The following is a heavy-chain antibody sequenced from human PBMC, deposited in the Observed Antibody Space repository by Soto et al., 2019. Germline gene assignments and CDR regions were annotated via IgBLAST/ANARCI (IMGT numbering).Heavy chain of an antibody. CDR1: GFTFSSYS. J-gene: IGHJ4*02. D-gene: IGHD6-6*01. V-gene: IGHV3-21*01. Sequence: GWSLRLSCAASGFTFSSYSMTWVRQAPGKGLEWVSYIGNSGTFIYYADSVKGRFTISRDNAKNSLFLQMSSLRAEDTAVYYCARASSSSNDYWGQGALVTVSA. CDR2: IGNSGTFI. CDR3: ARASSSSNDY.